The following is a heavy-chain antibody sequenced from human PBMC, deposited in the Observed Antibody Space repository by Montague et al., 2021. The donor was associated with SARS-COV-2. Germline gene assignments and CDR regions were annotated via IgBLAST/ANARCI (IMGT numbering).Heavy chain of an antibody. CDR1: GDSVSTNSGT. J-gene: IGHJ4*02. V-gene: IGHV6-1*01. CDR3: ARAERGSCGDGNCYQYFFNY. Sequence: CAISGDSVSTNSGTWNWVRLSPSRGLEWLGRTCYRSEWYSDYSVSVKSRISINPDTSKNQFSLQLNSVTPEDTAVYYFARAERGSCGDGNCYQYFFNYWGQGTLVTVSS. CDR2: TCYRSEWYS. D-gene: IGHD2-15*01.